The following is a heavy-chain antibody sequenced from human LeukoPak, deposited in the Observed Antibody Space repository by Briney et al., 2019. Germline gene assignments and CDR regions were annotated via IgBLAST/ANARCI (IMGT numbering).Heavy chain of an antibody. CDR3: ARAFSSGYSDY. V-gene: IGHV3-66*01. CDR2: IYSGGST. J-gene: IGHJ4*02. D-gene: IGHD3-22*01. CDR1: GFTVSSNY. Sequence: SGGSLRLSCAASGFTVSSNYMSWVRQAPGKGLEWVSVIYSGGSTYYADSVKGRLTISRDNSKNTLYLQMNSLRAEDTAVYYCARAFSSGYSDYWGQGTLVTVSS.